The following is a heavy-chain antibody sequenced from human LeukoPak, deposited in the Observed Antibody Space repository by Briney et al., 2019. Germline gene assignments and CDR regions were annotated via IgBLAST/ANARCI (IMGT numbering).Heavy chain of an antibody. CDR2: IYVTGST. CDR1: GGSIGTYY. J-gene: IGHJ6*03. D-gene: IGHD3-16*02. Sequence: SETLTLTCIVSGGSIGTYYWSWIRQSPGKGLEWIGYIYVTGSTRYNPYLQSRVTISVDTSRNQFFLKMSSVTAADTAVYYCARHIGGGIEDMDVWGTGTKVTVSS. V-gene: IGHV4-59*08. CDR3: ARHIGGGIEDMDV.